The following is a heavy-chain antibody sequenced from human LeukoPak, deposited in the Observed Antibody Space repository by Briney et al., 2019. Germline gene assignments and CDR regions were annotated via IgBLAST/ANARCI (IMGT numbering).Heavy chain of an antibody. CDR2: INPNSGGT. CDR1: GYTFTGYY. J-gene: IGHJ6*03. V-gene: IGHV1-2*02. CDR3: ARAYGSGSSNYYYYMDV. Sequence: ASVKVSCKTSGYTFTGYYMHWVRQAPGQGLEWMGWINPNSGGTNYAQKFQGRVTMTRDTSISTAYMELSRLRSDDTAVYYCARAYGSGSSNYYYYMDVWGKGTTVTISS. D-gene: IGHD3-10*01.